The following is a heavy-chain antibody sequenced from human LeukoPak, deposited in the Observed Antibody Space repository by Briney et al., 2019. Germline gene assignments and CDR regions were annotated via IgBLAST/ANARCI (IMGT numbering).Heavy chain of an antibody. V-gene: IGHV4-39*07. CDR3: ARPRAAAAPGWFDP. CDR1: GGSISSSSYY. J-gene: IGHJ5*02. Sequence: SETLSLTCTVSGGSISSSSYYWGWIRQPPGKGLEWIGSIYYSGSTYYNPSLKSRVTISVDTSKNQFSLKLSSVTAADTAVYYCARPRAAAAPGWFDPWGQGTLVTVSS. D-gene: IGHD6-13*01. CDR2: IYYSGST.